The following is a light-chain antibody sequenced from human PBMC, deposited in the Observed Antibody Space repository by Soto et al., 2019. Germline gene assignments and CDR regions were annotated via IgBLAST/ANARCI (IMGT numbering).Light chain of an antibody. J-gene: IGKJ5*01. CDR3: QEYDDSPPIT. CDR1: QSVTTR. Sequence: IVLTQSPGTLSLSPGERVTLSCRASQSVTTRLAWYQHKPGQAPTLLMSGASNRASGVPVRFSGSGSGTDFTLTITRLEPEDFAVYYCQEYDDSPPITFGLGTRLEI. V-gene: IGKV3-20*01. CDR2: GAS.